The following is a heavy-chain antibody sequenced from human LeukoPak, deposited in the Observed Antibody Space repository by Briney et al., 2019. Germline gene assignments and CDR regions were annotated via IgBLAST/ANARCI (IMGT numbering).Heavy chain of an antibody. CDR1: GFTFSSYS. V-gene: IGHV3-21*01. J-gene: IGHJ4*02. CDR2: ISSSSSYI. CDR3: ARDQEDSSSWYSYFDY. Sequence: PGGSLRLSCAASGFTFSSYSMNWVRQAPGKGLEWVSSISSSSSYIYYADSVKGRFTISRDNAKNSLYLQMNSLRAEDTAVYNCARDQEDSSSWYSYFDYWGQGTLVTVSS. D-gene: IGHD6-13*01.